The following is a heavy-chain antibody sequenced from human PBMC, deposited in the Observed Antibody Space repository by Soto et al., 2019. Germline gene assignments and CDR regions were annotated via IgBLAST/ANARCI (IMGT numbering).Heavy chain of an antibody. Sequence: QGQLVQSGAEVKKPGASVKVSCTASGNTFTNSGVTWVRQAPGQGLEWMGWISAYTDDPNYAQKFQGRVTMTIDTSTSTAYLDLRSLTSDDTAVNYCARVIPGAEAWFDPWGQGTLVTVSS. CDR1: GNTFTNSG. J-gene: IGHJ5*02. V-gene: IGHV1-18*01. D-gene: IGHD2-2*01. CDR3: ARVIPGAEAWFDP. CDR2: ISAYTDDP.